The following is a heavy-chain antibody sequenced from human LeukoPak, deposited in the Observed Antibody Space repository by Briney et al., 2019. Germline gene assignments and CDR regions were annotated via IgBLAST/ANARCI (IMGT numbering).Heavy chain of an antibody. CDR2: ISSRGTTT. CDR1: GFTFRDYY. Sequence: GGSLRLSCLASGFTFRDYYMTWIRQAPGKGLEWISFISSRGTTTDYADSVKGRFTISRDNANSTLFLQMNSLRAEDTAVYYCARDRGSNNYFDQWGQGTLVAVSS. J-gene: IGHJ4*02. CDR3: ARDRGSNNYFDQ. D-gene: IGHD2-2*01. V-gene: IGHV3-11*01.